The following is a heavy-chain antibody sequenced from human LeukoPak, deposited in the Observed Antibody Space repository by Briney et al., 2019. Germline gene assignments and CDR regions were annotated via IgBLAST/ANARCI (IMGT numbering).Heavy chain of an antibody. CDR3: ARDWDVIDY. D-gene: IGHD1-26*01. CDR2: ISSGGFFI. Sequence: PGGSLRLSCAASGFTFTSHSMNWVRQAPGKGLEWVSSISSGGFFIYYADSVKGRFTISRDNAKNSLYLQMNSLRAEDTAVYYCARDWDVIDYWGQGTLVTVSS. CDR1: GFTFTSHS. V-gene: IGHV3-21*01. J-gene: IGHJ4*02.